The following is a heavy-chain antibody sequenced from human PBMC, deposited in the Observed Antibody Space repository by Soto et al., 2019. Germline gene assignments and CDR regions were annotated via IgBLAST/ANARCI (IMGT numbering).Heavy chain of an antibody. CDR2: IGTAGDT. D-gene: IGHD1-26*01. Sequence: EVQLVESGGDLVQPGGSLRLSCAASGFTLSRYDMHWVRQATGKGLEWVSGIGTAGDTYYPGSVKGRFTIYRENAKNSLYLQMNSLRAGDTAVYYCARDSSGSYSFDYWGQGTLVTVSS. CDR3: ARDSSGSYSFDY. CDR1: GFTLSRYD. J-gene: IGHJ4*02. V-gene: IGHV3-13*01.